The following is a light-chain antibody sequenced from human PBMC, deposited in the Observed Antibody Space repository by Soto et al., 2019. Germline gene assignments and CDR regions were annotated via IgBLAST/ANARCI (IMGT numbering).Light chain of an antibody. J-gene: IGKJ1*01. Sequence: ATLSCRASQSVSSSYLAWYQQKPGQAPRLLIYGASSRATGIPDRFSGSGSGTDFTLTISRLEPEDFAVYYCQQYGSSPGTFGQGTKVDIK. CDR2: GAS. V-gene: IGKV3-20*01. CDR3: QQYGSSPGT. CDR1: QSVSSSY.